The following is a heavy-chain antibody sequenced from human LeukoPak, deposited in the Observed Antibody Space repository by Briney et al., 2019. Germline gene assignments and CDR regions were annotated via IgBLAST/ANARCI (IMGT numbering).Heavy chain of an antibody. CDR1: GGSISGDY. D-gene: IGHD6-13*01. V-gene: IGHV4-59*01. CDR3: ARDRPGGSSLDY. CDR2: IHSSGST. Sequence: PSETLSLTCIVSGGSISGDYWSWIRQSPGKGLEWIAYIHSSGSTSYNPSLKSRVTISVDTSKNEFSLRLTSVNAADTAVYYCARDRPGGSSLDYWGQGILVTVSS. J-gene: IGHJ4*02.